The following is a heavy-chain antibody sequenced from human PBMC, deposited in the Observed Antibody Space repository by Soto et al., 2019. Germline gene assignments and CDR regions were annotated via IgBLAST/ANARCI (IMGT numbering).Heavy chain of an antibody. CDR2: ISGSGGST. V-gene: IGHV3-23*01. J-gene: IGHJ6*02. CDR3: AKESADNRYCSGGSCYSYYYYYGMDV. Sequence: GGSLRLSCAASGFTFSSYAMSWVRQAPGKGLEWVSAISGSGGSTYYADSVKGRFTISRDNSKNTLYLQMNSLRAEDTAVYYCAKESADNRYCSGGSCYSYYYYYGMDVWGQGTTVTVSS. D-gene: IGHD2-15*01. CDR1: GFTFSSYA.